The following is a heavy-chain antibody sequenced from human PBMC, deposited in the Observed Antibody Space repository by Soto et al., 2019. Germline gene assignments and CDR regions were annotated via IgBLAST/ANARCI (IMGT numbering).Heavy chain of an antibody. CDR3: ANFPVISIDYYDSSGYRGPFDY. V-gene: IGHV3-23*01. Sequence: PGGSLRLSCAASGFTFSSYAMSWVRQAPGKGLEWVSSISGSGGSTYYADSVKGRFTISRDNSKNTLYLQMNSLRAEDTAVYYCANFPVISIDYYDSSGYRGPFDYRGQGTLVTVSS. J-gene: IGHJ4*02. D-gene: IGHD3-22*01. CDR2: ISGSGGST. CDR1: GFTFSSYA.